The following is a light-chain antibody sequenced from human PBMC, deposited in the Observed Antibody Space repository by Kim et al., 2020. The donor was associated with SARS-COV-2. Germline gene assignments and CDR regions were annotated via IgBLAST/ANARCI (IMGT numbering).Light chain of an antibody. CDR3: QQYNGYPYT. J-gene: IGKJ2*01. Sequence: DIQMTQSPSSLSASVGDRITMTCRASQGINNYLAWFQQRPGRAPRFLIYGASNLQSGVPSKFSGSGFGTDFTLTITNLQPEDFATYYCQQYNGYPYTFGQGTKLEI. CDR2: GAS. CDR1: QGINNY. V-gene: IGKV1-16*02.